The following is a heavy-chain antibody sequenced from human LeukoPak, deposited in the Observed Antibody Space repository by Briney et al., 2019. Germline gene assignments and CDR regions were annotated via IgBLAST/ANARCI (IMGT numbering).Heavy chain of an antibody. CDR3: AKDRETSSTSPNWFEY. CDR1: GFRFSTYA. V-gene: IGHV3-23*01. Sequence: GGSLRRSCAASGFRFSTYAMSWVRQAPGKGLEGVSGISGRDDSTYYANSVKGRFTISRDNSKNTLYLQMSGLRAEDTAVYYCAKDRETSSTSPNWFEYWGQGTLVTVSS. CDR2: ISGRDDST. J-gene: IGHJ5*01. D-gene: IGHD2-2*01.